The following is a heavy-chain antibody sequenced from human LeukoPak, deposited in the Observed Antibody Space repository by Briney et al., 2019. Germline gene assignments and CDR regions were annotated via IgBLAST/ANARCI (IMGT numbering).Heavy chain of an antibody. J-gene: IGHJ4*02. Sequence: GGSLRLSCAASEFAFSSYSMNWFRQAPGKGLEWVASITSGSKYIFYADSVGGRFTISRDNAENSLFLHMKSLRADDTGVYFCARDEETVAGLNGFDLWGQGTLVTVSS. CDR3: ARDEETVAGLNGFDL. V-gene: IGHV3-21*01. D-gene: IGHD6-19*01. CDR2: ITSGSKYI. CDR1: EFAFSSYS.